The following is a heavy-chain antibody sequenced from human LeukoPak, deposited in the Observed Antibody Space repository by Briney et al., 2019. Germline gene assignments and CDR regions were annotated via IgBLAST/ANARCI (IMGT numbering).Heavy chain of an antibody. J-gene: IGHJ4*02. Sequence: PGGSLRLSCAASGFTFSNYALHWVRQAPGKGLEWVAVILHDGSNKYADSVKGRFTISRDNSKNTLHLQMNSLRAEDTAVYYCARGLMLRGVADYWGQGTLVTVSS. D-gene: IGHD3-10*01. V-gene: IGHV3-30*04. CDR2: ILHDGSNK. CDR3: ARGLMLRGVADY. CDR1: GFTFSNYA.